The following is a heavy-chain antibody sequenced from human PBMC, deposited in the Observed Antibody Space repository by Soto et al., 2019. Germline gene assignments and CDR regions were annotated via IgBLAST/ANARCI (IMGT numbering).Heavy chain of an antibody. CDR2: ISYDGTIQ. J-gene: IGHJ4*02. Sequence: QVQLVESGGGVVQPGWSLRLSCAASGFIFINYGMHWVRQAPGKGLEWLAVISYDGTIQYYVDSVKGRFTISRDNSNNTLFLQMNSLRPEDTAVYFCAKSRPGSSWYEGDSWGQGTLVTVSS. D-gene: IGHD6-13*01. CDR3: AKSRPGSSWYEGDS. V-gene: IGHV3-30*18. CDR1: GFIFINYG.